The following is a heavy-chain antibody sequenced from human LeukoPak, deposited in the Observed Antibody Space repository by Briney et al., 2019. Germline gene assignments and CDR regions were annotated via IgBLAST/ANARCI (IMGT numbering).Heavy chain of an antibody. CDR2: INHSGST. Sequence: SETLSLTCAVYGGSFSGYYWSWIRQPPGKGLEWIVEINHSGSTNYNPSLKSRVTISVDTSKNQFSLKLSSVTAADTAVYYCARATGYSSGWYEDYWGQGTLVTVSS. V-gene: IGHV4-34*01. D-gene: IGHD6-19*01. CDR3: ARATGYSSGWYEDY. CDR1: GGSFSGYY. J-gene: IGHJ4*02.